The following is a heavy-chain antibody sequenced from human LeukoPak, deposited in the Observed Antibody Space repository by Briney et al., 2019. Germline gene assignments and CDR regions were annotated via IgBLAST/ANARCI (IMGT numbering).Heavy chain of an antibody. J-gene: IGHJ3*02. D-gene: IGHD3-22*01. CDR3: ARSHRSSGYYGDAFDI. CDR2: ISSSSSTI. Sequence: GGSLRLSCAASGFTFSSYSMNWVRQAPGKGLEWVSYISSSSSTIYYADSVKGRFTISRDNAKNSLYLQMNSLRAEDTAVYYCARSHRSSGYYGDAFDIWGQATMVTVSS. V-gene: IGHV3-48*01. CDR1: GFTFSSYS.